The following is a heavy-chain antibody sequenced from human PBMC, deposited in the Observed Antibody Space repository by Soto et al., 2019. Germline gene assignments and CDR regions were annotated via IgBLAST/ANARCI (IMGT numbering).Heavy chain of an antibody. D-gene: IGHD6-13*01. V-gene: IGHV3-48*04. CDR1: GFTFSSYS. J-gene: IGHJ6*02. CDR2: ISSSSSTI. Sequence: PGGSLRLSCAASGFTFSSYSMNWVRQAPGKGLEWVSYISSSSSTIYHADSVKGRFTISRDNAKNSLYLQMNSLRVEDTAVYYCTTASSSWNYYGMDVWGQGTTVTVSS. CDR3: TTASSSWNYYGMDV.